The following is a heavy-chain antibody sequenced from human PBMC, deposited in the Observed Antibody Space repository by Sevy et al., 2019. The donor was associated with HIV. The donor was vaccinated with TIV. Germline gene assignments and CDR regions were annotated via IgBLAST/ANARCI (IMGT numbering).Heavy chain of an antibody. CDR2: INTNTGNP. CDR1: GYTFTTYA. J-gene: IGHJ4*02. V-gene: IGHV7-4-1*02. CDR3: ARDHEGSSGWYVHFDY. Sequence: ASVKVSCKASGYTFTTYAMSWVRQAPGQGLEWLGWINTNTGNPTYAQGFTGRFVCSLDTSVSTAYLQISSLKAEDTAVYYCARDHEGSSGWYVHFDYWGQGTLVTVSS. D-gene: IGHD6-19*01.